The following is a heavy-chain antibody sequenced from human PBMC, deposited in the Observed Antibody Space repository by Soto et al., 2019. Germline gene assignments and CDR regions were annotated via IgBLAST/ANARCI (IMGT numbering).Heavy chain of an antibody. J-gene: IGHJ4*02. CDR3: AADAYCSGGSCYEFDY. CDR2: IVVGSGNT. V-gene: IGHV1-58*02. CDR1: GFTFTSSA. Sequence: SVTVSCKASGFTFTSSAMQWVRQARGQRLEWIGWIVVGSGNTNYAQKFQERVTITRDMSTSTAYMELSSLRSEDTAVYYCAADAYCSGGSCYEFDYWGQGTLVTVSS. D-gene: IGHD2-15*01.